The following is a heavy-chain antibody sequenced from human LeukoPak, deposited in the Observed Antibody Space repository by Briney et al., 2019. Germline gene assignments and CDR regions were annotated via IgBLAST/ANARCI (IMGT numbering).Heavy chain of an antibody. CDR2: IYTSGST. V-gene: IGHV4-61*02. CDR1: GGSISSGRHY. D-gene: IGHD2-15*01. J-gene: IGHJ5*02. Sequence: SETLSLTCQVSGGSISSGRHYWSWIRQPAGKGLEWIGRIYTSGSTNYNPSLKSRVTISLDTSKNQFSLKLSSVTAADTAVYYCARVDGSCAGGSCPSGNWFDPWGQGTLVTVSS. CDR3: ARVDGSCAGGSCPSGNWFDP.